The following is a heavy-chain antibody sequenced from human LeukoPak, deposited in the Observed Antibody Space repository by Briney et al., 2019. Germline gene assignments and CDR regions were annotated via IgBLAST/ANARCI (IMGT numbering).Heavy chain of an antibody. CDR3: GSRWYYYDSSGYSLGDY. Sequence: APVKVSCKVSGYTLTELSMHWVRQAPGKGLEWMGGFDPEDGETIYAQKFQGRVTMTEDTSTDTAYMELSSLRSEDTAVYYCGSRWYYYDSSGYSLGDYWGQGTLVTVSS. D-gene: IGHD3-22*01. V-gene: IGHV1-24*01. J-gene: IGHJ4*02. CDR2: FDPEDGET. CDR1: GYTLTELS.